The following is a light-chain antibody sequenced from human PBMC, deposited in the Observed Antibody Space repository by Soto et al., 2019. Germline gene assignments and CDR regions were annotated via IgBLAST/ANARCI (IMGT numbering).Light chain of an antibody. Sequence: DMQMTQSPSTLSASIGDRVTITCLASQSISSWLAWYQQKPGKAPKLLMYKASILEREVPSRFSGSGSGTEFTLTISSLQPEDFATYYCQQYDTFPLTFGGGTKVDIK. V-gene: IGKV1-5*03. CDR2: KAS. J-gene: IGKJ4*01. CDR1: QSISSW. CDR3: QQYDTFPLT.